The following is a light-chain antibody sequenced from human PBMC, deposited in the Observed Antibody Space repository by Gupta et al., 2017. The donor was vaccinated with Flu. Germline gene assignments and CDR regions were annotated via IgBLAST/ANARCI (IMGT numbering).Light chain of an antibody. J-gene: IGKJ4*01. CDR3: QQSDSTPLT. CDR2: AAS. CDR1: QSISSY. Sequence: PSSLSASVGDRVTITCRASQSISSYLNWYQQKPGKAPKLLIYAASSLQSGVPSRFSGSGSGTDFTLTISSLQPDDFATYYCQQSDSTPLTFGGGTKVEIK. V-gene: IGKV1-39*01.